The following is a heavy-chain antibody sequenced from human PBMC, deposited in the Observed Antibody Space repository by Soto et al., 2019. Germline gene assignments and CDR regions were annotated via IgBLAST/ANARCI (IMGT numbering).Heavy chain of an antibody. D-gene: IGHD3-22*01. CDR1: GYSFTSYW. V-gene: IGHV5-51*01. Sequence: HGESLKISCKGSGYSFTSYWIGWVRQMPGKGLEWMGIIYPGDSDTRYSPSFQGQVTISADTSISTAYLQWSSLKASDTAMYYCARRRYYYDSSGYRQGEYYFDYWGQGTLVTVSS. J-gene: IGHJ4*02. CDR3: ARRRYYYDSSGYRQGEYYFDY. CDR2: IYPGDSDT.